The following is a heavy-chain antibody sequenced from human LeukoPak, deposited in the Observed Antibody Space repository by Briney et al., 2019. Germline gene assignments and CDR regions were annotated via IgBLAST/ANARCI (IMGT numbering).Heavy chain of an antibody. CDR1: GFTFSSYE. J-gene: IGHJ6*03. CDR3: ARIPLGYCSGGSCYIYYYYMDV. CDR2: ISSSGSTI. Sequence: GGSLRLSCAASGFTFSSYEMNWVRQAPGKGLEWVSYISSSGSTIYYADSVKGRFTISRDNAKNSLYLRMNSLRAEDTAVYYCARIPLGYCSGGSCYIYYYYMDVWGKGTTVTVSS. D-gene: IGHD2-15*01. V-gene: IGHV3-48*03.